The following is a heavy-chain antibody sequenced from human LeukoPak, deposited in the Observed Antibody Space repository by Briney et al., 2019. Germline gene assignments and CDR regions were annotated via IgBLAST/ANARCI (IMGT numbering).Heavy chain of an antibody. CDR3: ARKGWDIAEAGPYFDY. CDR1: GGSISSYY. V-gene: IGHV4-59*08. J-gene: IGHJ4*02. Sequence: PSETLSLTCTVSGGSISSYYWSWIRQPPGKGLEWIGYIYYSGSTNYNPSLKSRVTISVDTSKNQFSLKLSSVTAADTAVYYCARKGWDIAEAGPYFDYWGQGTLVTVSS. D-gene: IGHD6-13*01. CDR2: IYYSGST.